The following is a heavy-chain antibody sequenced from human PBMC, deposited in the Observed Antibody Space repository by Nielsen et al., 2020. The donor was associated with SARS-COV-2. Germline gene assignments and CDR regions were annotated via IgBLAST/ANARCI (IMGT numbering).Heavy chain of an antibody. CDR3: AGRQIRPPTKQGGVVVPAMDDY. CDR2: IYHSGST. CDR1: GGSISSSNW. D-gene: IGHD2-2*01. V-gene: IGHV4-4*02. J-gene: IGHJ4*02. Sequence: SETLSLTRAVSGGSISSSNWWSWVRQPPGKGLEWIGEIYHSGSTNYNPSLKSRVTISVDKSKNQFSLKLSSVTAADTAVYYCAGRQIRPPTKQGGVVVPAMDDYWGQGTLVTVSS.